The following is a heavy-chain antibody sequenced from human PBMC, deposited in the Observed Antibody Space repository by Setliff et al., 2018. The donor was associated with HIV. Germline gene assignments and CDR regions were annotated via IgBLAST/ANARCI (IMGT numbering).Heavy chain of an antibody. CDR3: TRRSYYYDNSGEL. J-gene: IGHJ4*02. CDR1: GGSFSGDY. D-gene: IGHD3-22*01. V-gene: IGHV4-34*01. CDR2: INHRGST. Sequence: ASETLSLTCAVYGGSFSGDYWSWIRQPPGKRLEWIGEINHRGSTDYRGSTDYRPSLKSRLTISLDTSKNQFSLKLRSVTAADTAVYYCTRRSYYYDNSGELWGQGTLVTVSS.